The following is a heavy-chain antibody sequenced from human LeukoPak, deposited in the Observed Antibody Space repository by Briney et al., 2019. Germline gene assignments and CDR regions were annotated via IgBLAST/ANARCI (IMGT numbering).Heavy chain of an antibody. CDR1: GFTFSSYA. CDR3: ARATDSRAWRAFDI. CDR2: IYSGGST. D-gene: IGHD3-3*01. J-gene: IGHJ3*02. Sequence: GGSLRLSCAASGFTFSSYAMSWVRQAPGKGLEWVSVIYSGGSTYYADSVKGRFTISRDNSKNTLYLQMNSLRAEDTAVYYCARATDSRAWRAFDIWGQGTMVTVSS. V-gene: IGHV3-66*01.